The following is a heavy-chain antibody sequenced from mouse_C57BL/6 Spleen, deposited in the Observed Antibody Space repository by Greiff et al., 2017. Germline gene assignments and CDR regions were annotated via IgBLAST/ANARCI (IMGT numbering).Heavy chain of an antibody. CDR3: ARDEGDYGSSKSYYYAMDY. V-gene: IGHV1-62-2*01. Sequence: QVQLQQSGAELVKPGASVKLSCKASGYTFTEYTIHWVKQRSGQGLEWIGWFYPGSGSIKYNEKFKDKATLTADKSYSTAYMELSRVTSEDSAVFFCARDEGDYGSSKSYYYAMDYWGQGTSVTVSS. D-gene: IGHD1-1*01. CDR1: GYTFTEYT. J-gene: IGHJ4*01. CDR2: FYPGSGSI.